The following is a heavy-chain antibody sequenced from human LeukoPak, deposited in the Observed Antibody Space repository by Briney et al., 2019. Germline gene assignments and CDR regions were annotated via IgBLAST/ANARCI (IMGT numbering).Heavy chain of an antibody. CDR3: ARSNYSSSWYPTEYFQH. Sequence: GASVKVSCKASGYTFTSYAISWVRQAPGQGLEWMGWISAYNGNTNYAQKLQGRVTMTTDTSTSTAYMELRSLRSDDTAVYYCARSNYSSSWYPTEYFQHWGQGTLVTVSS. J-gene: IGHJ1*01. D-gene: IGHD6-13*01. CDR1: GYTFTSYA. CDR2: ISAYNGNT. V-gene: IGHV1-18*01.